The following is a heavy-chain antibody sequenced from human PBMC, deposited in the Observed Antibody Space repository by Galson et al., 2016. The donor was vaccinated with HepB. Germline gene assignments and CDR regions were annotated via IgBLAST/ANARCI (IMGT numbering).Heavy chain of an antibody. Sequence: SLRLSCAASGFTFSRYSMNWVRQAPGKGLEWVSYISSSSTIYYADPVKGRFTISRDNAKNSLYLQVNSLRAEDTAVYYCARDATSVLQPGYGMDVWGKGTTVTVSS. CDR3: ARDATSVLQPGYGMDV. J-gene: IGHJ6*04. CDR1: GFTFSRYS. CDR2: ISSSSTI. V-gene: IGHV3-48*01. D-gene: IGHD2-15*01.